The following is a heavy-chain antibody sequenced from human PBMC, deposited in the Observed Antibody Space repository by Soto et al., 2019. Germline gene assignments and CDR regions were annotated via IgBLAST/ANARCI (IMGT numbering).Heavy chain of an antibody. D-gene: IGHD4-4*01. J-gene: IGHJ2*01. CDR3: ARHLWRDDYNWGYFDL. CDR1: GFTFSSYA. CDR2: ISYDGSNK. V-gene: IGHV3-30-3*01. Sequence: QVQQVESGGGVVQPGRSLRLSCAASGFTFSSYAMHWVRQAPGKGLEWVAVISYDGSNKYYADSVKGRFTISRDNSKNTLYLLMNSLRAQDTAVYYCARHLWRDDYNWGYFDLWGRGTLVTVSA.